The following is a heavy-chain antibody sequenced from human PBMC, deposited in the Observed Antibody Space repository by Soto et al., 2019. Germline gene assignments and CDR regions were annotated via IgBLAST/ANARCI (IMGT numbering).Heavy chain of an antibody. CDR2: ISYDGSNK. J-gene: IGHJ6*02. CDR1: GFTFSSYA. V-gene: IGHV3-30-3*01. Sequence: QVQLVESGGGVVQPGRSLRLSCAASGFTFSSYAMHWVRQAPGKGLEWVAVISYDGSNKYYADSVKGRFTISRDNSKNTLYLQMNSLRAEDTAVYYCARDWDIVLVRYPHAYYYGMDVWGQGTTVTVSS. CDR3: ARDWDIVLVRYPHAYYYGMDV. D-gene: IGHD2-2*01.